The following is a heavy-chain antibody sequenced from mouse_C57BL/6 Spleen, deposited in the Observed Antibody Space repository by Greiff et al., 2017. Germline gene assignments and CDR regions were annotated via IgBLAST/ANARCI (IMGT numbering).Heavy chain of an antibody. D-gene: IGHD1-1*01. CDR1: GYTFTSYW. CDR3: ARSPITTVVATDAMDY. Sequence: QVQLQQPGAELVKPGASVKLSCKASGYTFTSYWMHCVKQRPGQGLEWIGMIHPNSGSTNYNEKFKSKATLTVDKSSSTAYMQLSSLTSEDSAVYYCARSPITTVVATDAMDYWGQGTSVTVSS. CDR2: IHPNSGST. J-gene: IGHJ4*01. V-gene: IGHV1-64*01.